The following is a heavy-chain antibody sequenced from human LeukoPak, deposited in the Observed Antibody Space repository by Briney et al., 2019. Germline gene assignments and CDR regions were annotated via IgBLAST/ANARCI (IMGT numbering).Heavy chain of an antibody. CDR3: ASGPATVTTLF. Sequence: ASVKVSCKASGDRFISYGFTWVRQAPGQGLEWMGGIIPIFGTANYAQKFQGRVTITADESTSTAYMELSSLRSEDTAVYYCASGPATVTTLFWGQGTLVTVSS. CDR1: GDRFISYG. V-gene: IGHV1-69*13. J-gene: IGHJ4*02. CDR2: IIPIFGTA. D-gene: IGHD4-17*01.